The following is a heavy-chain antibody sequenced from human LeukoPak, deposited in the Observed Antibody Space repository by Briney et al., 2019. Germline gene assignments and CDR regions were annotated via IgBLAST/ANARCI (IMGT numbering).Heavy chain of an antibody. CDR2: VRSGSTTT. CDR1: VFTFSRFS. Sequence: PGGSLRLSCVASVFTFSRFSMNWVRQAPGKGRVGISYVRSGSTTTYYANSVKGRFTISRDNAKNSLYLQMNSLRAEDTAVYYCARDLGSFSSGPPFDYWGQGSLVTVSS. J-gene: IGHJ4*02. D-gene: IGHD3-16*01. CDR3: ARDLGSFSSGPPFDY. V-gene: IGHV3-48*01.